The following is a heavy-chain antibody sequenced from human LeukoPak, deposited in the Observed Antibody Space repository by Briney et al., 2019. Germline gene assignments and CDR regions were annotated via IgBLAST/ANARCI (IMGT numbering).Heavy chain of an antibody. D-gene: IGHD6-19*01. Sequence: GGSLRLSCAASGFTFSSYPMSWVRQAPGKGLKWVSTIGGSDDNTWYADSVKGRFTISRDNSKNTLYLQMDSLRAEDTAVYYCAKERGKQWSFRGCFDLWGRGTLVTVSS. J-gene: IGHJ2*01. CDR3: AKERGKQWSFRGCFDL. CDR1: GFTFSSYP. CDR2: IGGSDDNT. V-gene: IGHV3-23*01.